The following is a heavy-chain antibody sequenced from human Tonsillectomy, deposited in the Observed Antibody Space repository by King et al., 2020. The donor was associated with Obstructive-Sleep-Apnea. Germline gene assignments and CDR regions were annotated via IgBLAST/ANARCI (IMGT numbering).Heavy chain of an antibody. J-gene: IGHJ4*02. V-gene: IGHV3-48*04. CDR2: ITSSSNTI. CDR1: GFTFSSYS. CDR3: ARDSGDSGYDSRPI. D-gene: IGHD5-12*01. Sequence: EVQLVQSGGGLVQPGGSRRLSCAASGFTFSSYSMNWVRQAPGKGLEWVSYITSSSNTIYYADSVRGRFTISRDNAKNSLYLQMNSLRAEDTAVYYCARDSGDSGYDSRPIWGQGILVTVSS.